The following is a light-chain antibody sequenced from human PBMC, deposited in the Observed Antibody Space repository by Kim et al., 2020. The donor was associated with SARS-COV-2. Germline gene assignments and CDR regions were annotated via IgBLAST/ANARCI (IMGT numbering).Light chain of an antibody. V-gene: IGKV1-39*01. J-gene: IGKJ4*01. Sequence: STSVGDTVTIVCRASRSITKYLNWYQKKPGKAPQLLIYAASNLQSGVPPRFRGIGSGTDFTLTINGLQPEDFATYYCEQTYSTPTFGGGTKVDIK. CDR1: RSITKY. CDR3: EQTYSTPT. CDR2: AAS.